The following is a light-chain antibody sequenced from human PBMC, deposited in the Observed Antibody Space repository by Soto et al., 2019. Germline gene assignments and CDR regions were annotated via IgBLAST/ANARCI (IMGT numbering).Light chain of an antibody. Sequence: QSALTQPASVSGSPGQSITISCTGTSSDVWSYNLVSWYQQHPGKAPKLMIYEVSKRPSGVSNRFSGSKSGNTASLTISGLQAEDEADYYCCSYAAPRDVVFGGGTKLTVL. J-gene: IGLJ2*01. V-gene: IGLV2-23*02. CDR1: SSDVWSYNL. CDR2: EVS. CDR3: CSYAAPRDVV.